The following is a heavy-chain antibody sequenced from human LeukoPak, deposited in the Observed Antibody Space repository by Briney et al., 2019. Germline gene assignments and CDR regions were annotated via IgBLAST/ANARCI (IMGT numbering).Heavy chain of an antibody. Sequence: SGGSLRLSCAASGFTFSSYWMHWVRQAPGKGLVWASRISTDGSSTNSADSVKGRFTISRDNAKNTLYLQMNSLRAEDTAVYYCVREYSSSSGRAFDIWGQGTMVTVS. J-gene: IGHJ3*02. V-gene: IGHV3-74*01. CDR2: ISTDGSST. D-gene: IGHD6-6*01. CDR1: GFTFSSYW. CDR3: VREYSSSSGRAFDI.